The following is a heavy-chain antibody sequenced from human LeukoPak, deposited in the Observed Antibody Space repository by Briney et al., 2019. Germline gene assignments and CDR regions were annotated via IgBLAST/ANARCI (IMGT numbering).Heavy chain of an antibody. D-gene: IGHD7-27*01. J-gene: IGHJ4*02. CDR1: GFTFSSYG. CDR2: IWYDGSNK. CDR3: AKEGLTGDYFDY. V-gene: IGHV3-33*06. Sequence: GGSLRLSCAASGFTFSSYGMHWVRQASGKGLEWVAVIWYDGSNKYYADSVKGRFTISRDNSKNTLYLQMNSLRAEDTAVYYCAKEGLTGDYFDYWGQGTLVTVSS.